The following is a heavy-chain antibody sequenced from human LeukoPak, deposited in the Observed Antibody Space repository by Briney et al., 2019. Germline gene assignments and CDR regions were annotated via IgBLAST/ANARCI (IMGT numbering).Heavy chain of an antibody. CDR2: IDPSDSYT. V-gene: IGHV5-10-1*01. Sequence: AGESLKISCKGSGYNFTNYWISWVRRMPGKGLEWMGRIDPSDSYTNYSPSFQGHVTISADKSITTAYLQWSSLKASDTAMYYCATGAGAAAGNYWGQGTLVTVSS. D-gene: IGHD6-13*01. CDR3: ATGAGAAAGNY. CDR1: GYNFTNYW. J-gene: IGHJ4*02.